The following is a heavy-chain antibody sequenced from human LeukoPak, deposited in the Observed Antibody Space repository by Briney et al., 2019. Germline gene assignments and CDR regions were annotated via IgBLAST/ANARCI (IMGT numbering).Heavy chain of an antibody. CDR1: GDSVSSNSAT. D-gene: IGHD6-19*01. J-gene: IGHJ3*01. CDR2: TYYRSRWYN. Sequence: SQTLSLTCVISGDSVSSNSATWNWIRQSPSRGLEWLGRTYYRSRWYNDFVVSMKSRITINPDTSKNQFSLQLNSVTPEDTAVYYCARDPAYSSGWTKNAFDLWGQGTMVTVSS. CDR3: ARDPAYSSGWTKNAFDL. V-gene: IGHV6-1*01.